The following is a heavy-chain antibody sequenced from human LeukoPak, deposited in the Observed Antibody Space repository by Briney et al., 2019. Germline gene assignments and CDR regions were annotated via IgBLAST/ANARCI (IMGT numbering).Heavy chain of an antibody. D-gene: IGHD7-27*01. CDR2: ITGSGGDT. V-gene: IGHV3-23*01. Sequence: PGGSLRLSCAASGFTFSNYAMSWVRQAPGKGLEWVSSITGSGGDTYYADSVKGRFTFSRDNSRNTVYLQAKSRRAEDAAMYYCAKGRLGIMYYFDYWGQGTLVILSS. CDR3: AKGRLGIMYYFDY. J-gene: IGHJ4*02. CDR1: GFTFSNYA.